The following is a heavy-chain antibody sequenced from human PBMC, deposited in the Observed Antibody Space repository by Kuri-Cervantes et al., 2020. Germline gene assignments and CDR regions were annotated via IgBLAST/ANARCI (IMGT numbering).Heavy chain of an antibody. CDR2: IYYSGST. Sequence: SETLSLTCTVSGGSISSYYWSWIRQPPGKGLEWIGYIYYSGSTVYNPSLKSRVTISVDTSKNQFSLRLSSVTAADTAVYYCASSSRNAFDIWGQGTMVTVSS. CDR3: ASSSRNAFDI. CDR1: GGSISSYY. D-gene: IGHD6-13*01. J-gene: IGHJ3*02. V-gene: IGHV4-59*01.